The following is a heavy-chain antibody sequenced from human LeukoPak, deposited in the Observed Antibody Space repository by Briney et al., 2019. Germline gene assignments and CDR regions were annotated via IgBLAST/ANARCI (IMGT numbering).Heavy chain of an antibody. CDR3: ARNIVVVPAAIYSRYYYYGMDV. D-gene: IGHD2-2*01. CDR1: GYTFTGCY. CDR2: INSNSGGT. J-gene: IGHJ6*02. V-gene: IGHV1-2*02. Sequence: ASVKVSCKASGYTFTGCYMHWVRQAPGQGLEWMGWINSNSGGTNYAQKFQGRVTMTRDTSISTAYMELSRLRSDDTAVYYCARNIVVVPAAIYSRYYYYGMDVWGQGTTVTVSS.